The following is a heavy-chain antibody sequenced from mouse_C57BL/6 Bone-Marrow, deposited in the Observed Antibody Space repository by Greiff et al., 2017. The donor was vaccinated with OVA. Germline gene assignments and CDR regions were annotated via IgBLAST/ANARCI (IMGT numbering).Heavy chain of an antibody. CDR3: ARHEETGTGGSPFDY. D-gene: IGHD4-1*01. V-gene: IGHV1-55*01. Sequence: QVQLQQPGAELVKPGASVKMSCKASGYTFTSYWITWVKQRPGQGLEWIGDIYPGSGSTNYNEKFKSKATLTVDTSSSTAYMQLSSLTSEDSAVYYCARHEETGTGGSPFDYWGQGTTLTVSS. CDR2: IYPGSGST. J-gene: IGHJ2*01. CDR1: GYTFTSYW.